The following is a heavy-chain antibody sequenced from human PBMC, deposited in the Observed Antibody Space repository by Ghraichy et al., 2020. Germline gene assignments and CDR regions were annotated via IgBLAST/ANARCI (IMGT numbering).Heavy chain of an antibody. D-gene: IGHD6-13*01. V-gene: IGHV3-23*01. CDR2: ITGSGDRT. CDR3: AKTNPYGTTWYGRSDY. CDR1: GFTFSNYP. Sequence: GGSLRLSCAASGFTFSNYPMTWVRQSPGKGLEWVSTITGSGDRTFYTHSVKGRFTISRDNSKYTLFVQMNSLRAEDTAVYYCAKTNPYGTTWYGRSDYWGQGTLVTVSS. J-gene: IGHJ4*02.